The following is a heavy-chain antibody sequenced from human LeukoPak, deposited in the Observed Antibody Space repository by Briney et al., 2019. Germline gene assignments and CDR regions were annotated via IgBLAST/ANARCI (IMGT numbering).Heavy chain of an antibody. CDR2: ISDSGGST. V-gene: IGHV3-23*01. Sequence: GGSLRLSCAASGFTFSNYAMSWVRQAPGKGPEWVSLISDSGGSTYYADSVKGWFTFSRDNSKNTLYLQMNSLRAEDTAVYYCAKGPLGYYDSSGYLDHWGQGTLVTVSS. CDR1: GFTFSNYA. D-gene: IGHD3-22*01. CDR3: AKGPLGYYDSSGYLDH. J-gene: IGHJ4*02.